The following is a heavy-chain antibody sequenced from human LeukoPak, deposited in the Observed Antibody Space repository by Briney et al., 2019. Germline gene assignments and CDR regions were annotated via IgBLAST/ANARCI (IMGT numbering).Heavy chain of an antibody. Sequence: GGSLRLSCVTSGFSFDDYALHWVRQGPGKGLEWVSGISWNSGSIGYADSVKGRFTISRDNAKNSLYLQMNSLRAEDTALYYCAKDFFSYGSGSQSDYWGQGTLVTVSS. CDR2: ISWNSGSI. CDR1: GFSFDDYA. V-gene: IGHV3-9*01. CDR3: AKDFFSYGSGSQSDY. D-gene: IGHD3-10*01. J-gene: IGHJ4*02.